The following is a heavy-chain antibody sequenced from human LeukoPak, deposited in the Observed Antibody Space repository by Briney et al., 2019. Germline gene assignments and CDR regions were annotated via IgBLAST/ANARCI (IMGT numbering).Heavy chain of an antibody. D-gene: IGHD1-26*01. J-gene: IGHJ4*02. V-gene: IGHV3-30*02. CDR3: AKDLGLQVGASPFDY. CDR2: MRSDGSDE. Sequence: GGSLRLSCAASGFSFRSSAMHWVRQAPGKGLEWMAFMRSDGSDEHYADSVKGRFTISRDNSHNTLYLQMNSLHSEDTAVYYCAKDLGLQVGASPFDYWGQGTLVTVSP. CDR1: GFSFRSSA.